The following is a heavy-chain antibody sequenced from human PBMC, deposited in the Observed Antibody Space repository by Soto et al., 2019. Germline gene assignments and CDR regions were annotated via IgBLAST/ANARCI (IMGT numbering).Heavy chain of an antibody. J-gene: IGHJ4*02. CDR2: IYYSGST. D-gene: IGHD6-13*01. CDR3: ARANIAAAAQDY. CDR1: GGSISSGDYY. Sequence: SETLSLTCSVSGGSISSGDYYLSWIRQPPGKGLEWIGYIYYSGSTYYNPSLKSRVTISLETSKSQISLRLTSVTAADTAVYYCARANIAAAAQDYWGQGTLVTVSS. V-gene: IGHV4-30-4*01.